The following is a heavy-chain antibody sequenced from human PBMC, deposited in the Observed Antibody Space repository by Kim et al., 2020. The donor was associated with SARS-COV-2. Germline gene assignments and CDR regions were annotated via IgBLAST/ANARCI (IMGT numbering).Heavy chain of an antibody. CDR2: IDPSDSYT. J-gene: IGHJ6*02. D-gene: IGHD3-3*01. V-gene: IGHV5-10-1*01. CDR1: GYSFTSYW. CDR3: ARRDYDFWSGYYGMDV. Sequence: GESLKISCKGSGYSFTSYWISWVRQMPGKGLEWMGRIDPSDSYTNYSPSFQGHVTISADKSISTAYLQWSSLKASDTAMYYCARRDYDFWSGYYGMDVWGQGTTVTVSS.